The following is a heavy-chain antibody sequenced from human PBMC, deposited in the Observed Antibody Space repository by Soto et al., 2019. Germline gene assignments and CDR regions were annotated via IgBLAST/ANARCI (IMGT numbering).Heavy chain of an antibody. D-gene: IGHD6-19*01. CDR1: GFTFSSYG. V-gene: IGHV3-30*18. J-gene: IGHJ4*02. CDR3: AKDHEEGIAVAVNYYFDY. CDR2: ISYDGSNK. Sequence: GGSLGLSCAASGFTFSSYGMHWVRQAPGKGLEWVAVISYDGSNKYYADSVKGRFTISRDNSKNTLYLQMNSLRAEDTAVYYCAKDHEEGIAVAVNYYFDYWGQGTLVTLSS.